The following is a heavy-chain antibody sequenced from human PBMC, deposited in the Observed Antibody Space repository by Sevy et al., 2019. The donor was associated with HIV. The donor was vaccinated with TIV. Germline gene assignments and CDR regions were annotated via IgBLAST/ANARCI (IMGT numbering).Heavy chain of an antibody. CDR1: GFTFSSYW. CDR2: IKSDGSST. CDR3: ARDRRESYHVSDNCFDP. D-gene: IGHD1-26*01. Sequence: GGSLRLSCAASGFTFSSYWMHWVRHVPGKGLVWVSRIKSDGSSTSYADSVKGRVTISRDNAKNTLYLQMNSLRAEDTAVYYCARDRRESYHVSDNCFDPWGQGTLVTVSS. J-gene: IGHJ5*02. V-gene: IGHV3-74*01.